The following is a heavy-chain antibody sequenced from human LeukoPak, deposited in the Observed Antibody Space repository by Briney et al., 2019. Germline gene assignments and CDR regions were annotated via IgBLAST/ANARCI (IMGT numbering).Heavy chain of an antibody. D-gene: IGHD4-23*01. Sequence: GGSLRHSCAASGFTFSSYEMNWVRQAPGKGLEWVSYISSSGSTIYYADSVKGRFTISRDNAKNSLYLQMNSLRAEDTAVYYCASLYGGFYYWGQGTLVTVSS. J-gene: IGHJ4*02. CDR3: ASLYGGFYY. V-gene: IGHV3-48*03. CDR1: GFTFSSYE. CDR2: ISSSGSTI.